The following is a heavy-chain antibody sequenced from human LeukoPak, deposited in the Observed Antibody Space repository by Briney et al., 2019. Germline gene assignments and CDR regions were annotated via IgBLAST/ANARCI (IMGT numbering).Heavy chain of an antibody. CDR2: ISGSGGST. Sequence: GGSLRLSCAASGFTFSNAWMSWVRQAPGKGLEWVSAISGSGGSTYYADSVKGRFTISRDNSKNTLYLQMNSLRAEDTAVYYCAKSSAAADYWGQGTLVTVSS. D-gene: IGHD6-13*01. CDR1: GFTFSNAW. J-gene: IGHJ4*02. V-gene: IGHV3-23*01. CDR3: AKSSAAADY.